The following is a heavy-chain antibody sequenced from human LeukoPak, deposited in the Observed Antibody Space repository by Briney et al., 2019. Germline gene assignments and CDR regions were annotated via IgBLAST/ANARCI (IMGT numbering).Heavy chain of an antibody. Sequence: GGSLRLSCAASGFTFSSYNINWVRQAPGKGLEWVSYISSSSSNIYYADSVKGGFTISRDNAKNSLYLQMNSLRTEDTAVYYCARIIGDRGGFDYWGQGTLVTVSS. CDR3: ARIIGDRGGFDY. CDR1: GFTFSSYN. J-gene: IGHJ4*02. CDR2: ISSSSSNI. D-gene: IGHD2-21*02. V-gene: IGHV3-21*01.